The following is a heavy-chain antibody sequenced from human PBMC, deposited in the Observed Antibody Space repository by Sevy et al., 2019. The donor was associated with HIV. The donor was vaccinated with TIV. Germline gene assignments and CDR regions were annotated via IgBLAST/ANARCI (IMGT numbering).Heavy chain of an antibody. V-gene: IGHV3-23*01. J-gene: IGHJ6*02. CDR3: AKDGVTIFGVVIGLYYYGMDV. D-gene: IGHD3-3*01. Sequence: RGSLRLSCAASGFTFSSYAMSWVRQAPGKGLEWVSAISGSGGSTYYADSVKGRFTISRDNSKNTLYLQMNSLRAEDTAVYSCAKDGVTIFGVVIGLYYYGMDVWGQGTTVIVSS. CDR1: GFTFSSYA. CDR2: ISGSGGST.